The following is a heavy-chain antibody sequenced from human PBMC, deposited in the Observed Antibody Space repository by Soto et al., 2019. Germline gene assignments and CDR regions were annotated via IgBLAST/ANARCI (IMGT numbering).Heavy chain of an antibody. J-gene: IGHJ4*02. CDR1: GFTFSGSG. CDR3: TAMAGIDY. Sequence: PVGSLRLSCAASGFTFSGSGIHWVRQASGKGLEWVGRIRTKTNNYATAYAASVKGRFTISRDDSKNMAYLQMNSLKTEDTAVYYCTAMAGIDYWGQGTLVTVPS. V-gene: IGHV3-73*01. CDR2: IRTKTNNYAT.